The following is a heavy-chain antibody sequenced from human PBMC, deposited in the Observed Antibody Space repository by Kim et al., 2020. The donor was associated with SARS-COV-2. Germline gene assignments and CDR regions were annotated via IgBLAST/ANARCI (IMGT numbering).Heavy chain of an antibody. V-gene: IGHV3-21*01. CDR3: ARGAEGPTPFDAFDI. CDR1: GFTFSSYS. CDR2: ISSSSSYI. D-gene: IGHD2-15*01. Sequence: GGSLRLSCAASGFTFSSYSMNWVRQAPGKGLEWVSSISSSSSYIYYADSVKGRFTISRDNAKNSLYLQMNSLRAEDTAVYYCARGAEGPTPFDAFDIWGQGTMVTVSS. J-gene: IGHJ3*02.